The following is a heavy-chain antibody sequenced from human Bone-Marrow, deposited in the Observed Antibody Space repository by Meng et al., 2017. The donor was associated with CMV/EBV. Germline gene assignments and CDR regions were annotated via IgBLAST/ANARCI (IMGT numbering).Heavy chain of an antibody. D-gene: IGHD5-12*01. CDR3: ARPRRGYSGYDYYPRSYSSSWGLGWFDP. Sequence: LRLSCTVSGGSISSGDSYWTWIRQPPGKGLEWVGFVYHSGNTYYTPSLRSRITMSVDTSKNQFSLKVSSVTAADTAVYYCARPRRGYSGYDYYPRSYSSSWGLGWFDPWGQGTLVTVSS. CDR1: GGSISSGDSY. V-gene: IGHV4-30-4*08. CDR2: VYHSGNT. J-gene: IGHJ5*02.